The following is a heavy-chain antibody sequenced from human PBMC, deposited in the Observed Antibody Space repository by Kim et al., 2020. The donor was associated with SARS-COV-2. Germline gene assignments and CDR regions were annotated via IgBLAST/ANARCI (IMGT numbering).Heavy chain of an antibody. V-gene: IGHV4-31*03. CDR1: GGSISSGGYY. J-gene: IGHJ4*02. CDR3: ARDRGHYDILTGYYLGGGLD. D-gene: IGHD3-9*01. CDR2: IYYSGST. Sequence: SETLSLTCTVSGGSISSGGYYWSWIRQHPGKGLEWIGYIYYSGSTYYNPSLKSRVTISVDTSKNQFSLKLGSVTAADTAVYYCARDRGHYDILTGYYLGGGLDWRQGTLVTVSS.